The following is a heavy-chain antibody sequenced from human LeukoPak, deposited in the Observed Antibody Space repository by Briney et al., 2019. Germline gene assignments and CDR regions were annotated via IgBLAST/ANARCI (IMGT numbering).Heavy chain of an antibody. J-gene: IGHJ6*02. CDR1: GGSISSYY. V-gene: IGHV4-59*01. CDR2: IYYSGST. D-gene: IGHD1-26*01. CDR3: ARASGSYPPYYYYGMDV. Sequence: PSETLSLTCTVSGGSISSYYWSWIRQPPGKGLEWIGYIYYSGSTNYNPSLKSRVTISVDTSKNQFSLKPSSVTAADTAVYYCARASGSYPPYYYYGMDVWGQGTTVTVSS.